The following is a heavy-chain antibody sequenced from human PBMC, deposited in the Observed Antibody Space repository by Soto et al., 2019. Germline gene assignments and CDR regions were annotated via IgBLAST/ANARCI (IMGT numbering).Heavy chain of an antibody. CDR1: GFTFSSYS. D-gene: IGHD2-15*01. J-gene: IGHJ4*02. Sequence: EVQLVESGGGLVQPGGSLRLSCAASGFTFSSYSMNWVLQAPGNRLELVSYISSSSSTIDYADAVKGRFTISRDNAKKSLYLQMNSLRDEDTALYYCARDRGSCDYWGQGTLVTVSS. V-gene: IGHV3-48*02. CDR2: ISSSSSTI. CDR3: ARDRGSCDY.